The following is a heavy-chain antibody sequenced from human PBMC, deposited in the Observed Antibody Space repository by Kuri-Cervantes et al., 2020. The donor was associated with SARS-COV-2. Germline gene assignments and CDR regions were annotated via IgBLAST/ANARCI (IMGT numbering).Heavy chain of an antibody. V-gene: IGHV5-51*01. Sequence: GGSLRLSCKGSGYSFTSYWYGWVRQMPGKGLERMGIIYPGDSDTRNSPSFQGQVTISADKSISTAYLQWSSLKAADTAMYYYARLLGPRPAYGMDVWGQGTTVTVSS. D-gene: IGHD6-6*01. CDR1: GYSFTSYW. CDR3: ARLLGPRPAYGMDV. J-gene: IGHJ6*02. CDR2: IYPGDSDT.